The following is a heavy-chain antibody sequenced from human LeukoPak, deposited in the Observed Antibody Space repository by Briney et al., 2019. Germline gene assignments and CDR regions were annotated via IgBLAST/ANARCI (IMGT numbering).Heavy chain of an antibody. CDR2: IDWRDDII. J-gene: IGHJ6*02. CDR3: AKGGYSRGWSYVDV. CDR1: GCMFGDYA. V-gene: IGHV3-9*01. D-gene: IGHD6-19*01. Sequence: GGSLRLSCVASGCMFGDYAIYWVRQAPGKGLEWVSGIDWRDDIIVYADSVRGRFSISRDNAKTSLYLQMNSWGAEDTALYYCAKGGYSRGWSYVDVWGQGTTVTVSS.